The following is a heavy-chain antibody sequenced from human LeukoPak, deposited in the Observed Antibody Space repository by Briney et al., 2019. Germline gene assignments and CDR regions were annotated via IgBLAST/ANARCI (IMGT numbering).Heavy chain of an antibody. J-gene: IGHJ4*02. CDR2: INPNSGGT. CDR3: ASTIWFGELYFDY. D-gene: IGHD3-10*01. CDR1: GYTFTSYG. V-gene: IGHV1-2*02. Sequence: ASVKVSCKASGYTFTSYGISWVRQAPGQGLEWMGWINPNSGGTNYAQKFQGRVTMTRDTSISTAYMELSRLRSDDTAVYYCASTIWFGELYFDYWGQGTLVTVSS.